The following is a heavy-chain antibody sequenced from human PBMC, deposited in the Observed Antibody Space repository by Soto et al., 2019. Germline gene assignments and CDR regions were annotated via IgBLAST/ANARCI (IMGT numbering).Heavy chain of an antibody. D-gene: IGHD6-13*01. Sequence: PGGSLRLSCTASGLIFSSHAMSWVRQAPGKGLEWVSAISGSGGTAYYADSVKGRFTMSRDNSKNTLFLQMSSLRGEDTAVYYCANIPGISGNYGMDVWGQGTTVTVSS. J-gene: IGHJ6*02. CDR1: GLIFSSHA. V-gene: IGHV3-23*01. CDR2: ISGSGGTA. CDR3: ANIPGISGNYGMDV.